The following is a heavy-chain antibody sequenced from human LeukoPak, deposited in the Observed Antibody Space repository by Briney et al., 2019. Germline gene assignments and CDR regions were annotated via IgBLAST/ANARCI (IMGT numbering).Heavy chain of an antibody. Sequence: PSETLSRTCTVAGYSISSGYYWGWTRRPPGEGLEGIGSIFHSGSTVYNPALKSRATISVDTSNNQFSLKLTSVTAADTAVYYCPSLDPPATRFDYWGQGTLVTVSS. J-gene: IGHJ4*02. V-gene: IGHV4-38-2*02. CDR1: GYSISSGYY. CDR3: PSLDPPATRFDY. CDR2: IFHSGST. D-gene: IGHD5-24*01.